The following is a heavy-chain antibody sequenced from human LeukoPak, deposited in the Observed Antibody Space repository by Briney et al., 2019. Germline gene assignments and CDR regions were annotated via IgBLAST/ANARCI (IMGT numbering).Heavy chain of an antibody. CDR3: ARQGQWLLNWFDP. CDR2: IYPGDSDT. J-gene: IGHJ5*02. V-gene: IGHV5-51*01. CDR1: GYSFTSYW. Sequence: PGESLKISCKGSGYSFTSYWIGWVRQMPGKGLEWMGIIYPGDSDTRYSPSFQGQVTISAVKSISTAYLQWSSLKASDTAMYYCARQGQWLLNWFDPWGQGTLVTVSS. D-gene: IGHD5-12*01.